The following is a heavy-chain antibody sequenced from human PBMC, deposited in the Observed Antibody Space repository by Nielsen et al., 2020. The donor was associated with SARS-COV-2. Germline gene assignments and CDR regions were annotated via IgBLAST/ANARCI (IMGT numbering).Heavy chain of an antibody. V-gene: IGHV6-1*01. J-gene: IGHJ6*03. D-gene: IGHD4-17*01. CDR2: TYYRSKWYN. Sequence: SQTLSLTCAISGDSVSSSSAAWHWIRPSQSRGLEWLGRTYYRSKWYNDYAVSVKSRITINPDTSKNQFSLHLNSVTPEDTAVYYCARARGAYGDYYYYYYTDVWGKGTTVTVSS. CDR3: ARARGAYGDYYYYYYTDV. CDR1: GDSVSSSSAA.